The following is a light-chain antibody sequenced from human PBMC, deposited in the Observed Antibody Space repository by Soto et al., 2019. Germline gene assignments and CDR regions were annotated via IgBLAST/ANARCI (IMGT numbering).Light chain of an antibody. CDR3: AAWDDSLNGVV. CDR1: SSNIGSNT. J-gene: IGLJ2*01. V-gene: IGLV1-44*01. CDR2: NNN. Sequence: QSVLTQPPSASGTPGQRVTISCSGSSSNIGSNTVNWYQQLPGTAPKLLIYNNNQRPSGVPDRFSSSKSGTSAFLAISGLQSEDEADYYCAAWDDSLNGVVFGGGTKVTVL.